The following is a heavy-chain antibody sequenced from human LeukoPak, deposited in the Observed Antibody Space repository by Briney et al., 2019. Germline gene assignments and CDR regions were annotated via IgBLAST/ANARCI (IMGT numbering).Heavy chain of an antibody. CDR3: VRDLDWGALDV. CDR1: GFHFSTHG. D-gene: IGHD3/OR15-3a*01. V-gene: IGHV3-23*01. CDR2: ISPPGDIT. J-gene: IGHJ3*01. Sequence: GGSLRLSCAASGFHFSTHGMNWVRQAPGKGLEWVSGISPPGDITYYADSVMGRFTISRDNRKNTVSLQMHSLRAEDTALYYCVRDLDWGALDVWGQGTMVTVSS.